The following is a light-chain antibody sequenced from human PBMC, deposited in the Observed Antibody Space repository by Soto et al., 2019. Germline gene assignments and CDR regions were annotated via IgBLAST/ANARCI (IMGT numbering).Light chain of an antibody. V-gene: IGLV2-14*03. Sequence: QSALTQPASVSGSPGQSITIFCTGASSDVGGYNYVSWYQQHPGKAPKLIIYDVSNRPSGVSDRFSGSKSGNTASLTISGLQTEDEADYFCSSCATSSTLHVFGTGTKVTVL. J-gene: IGLJ1*01. CDR2: DVS. CDR3: SSCATSSTLHV. CDR1: SSDVGGYNY.